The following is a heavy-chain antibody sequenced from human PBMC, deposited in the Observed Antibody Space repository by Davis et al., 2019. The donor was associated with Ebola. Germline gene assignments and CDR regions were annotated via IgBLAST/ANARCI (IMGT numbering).Heavy chain of an antibody. V-gene: IGHV1-3*01. CDR1: GYTFTRFA. D-gene: IGHD4-17*01. CDR3: AGNSVTTRLDYYGMDV. CDR2: INAGHGNT. Sequence: AASVKVSCKASGYTFTRFAIHWVRQAPAQRLEWMGWINAGHGNTIYSQNFQGRVTITRDTSASTVYMELSSLRSEDTAVYYCAGNSVTTRLDYYGMDVWGQGTTVTVSS. J-gene: IGHJ6*02.